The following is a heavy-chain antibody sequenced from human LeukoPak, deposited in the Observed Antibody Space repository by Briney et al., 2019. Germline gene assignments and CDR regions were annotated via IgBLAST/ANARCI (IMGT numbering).Heavy chain of an antibody. D-gene: IGHD6-13*01. CDR1: GGSISSHY. J-gene: IGHJ4*02. CDR3: ARSNSSSWYYVFDY. V-gene: IGHV4-59*11. Sequence: PSETLSLTCTVPGGSISSHYWSWIRQPPGKGLEWIGYIYYSGSTNYNPSLKSRVTISVDTSKNQFSLKLSSVTAADTAVYYCARSNSSSWYYVFDYWGQGTLVTVSS. CDR2: IYYSGST.